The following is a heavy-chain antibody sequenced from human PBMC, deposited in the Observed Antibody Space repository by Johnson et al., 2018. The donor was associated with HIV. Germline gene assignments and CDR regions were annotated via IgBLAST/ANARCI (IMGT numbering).Heavy chain of an antibody. Sequence: QEQLVESGGGVVQPGRSLRLSCAASGFTFSSYGMHWVRQAPGKGLEWVAVISYDGRNKYYADSVKGRFTLTRDNSKNTLYLQMKSLRAEDTAVYYCAKGWGRAAAGTRNAFDIWGQGTMVTVSS. J-gene: IGHJ3*02. CDR1: GFTFSSYG. CDR3: AKGWGRAAAGTRNAFDI. CDR2: ISYDGRNK. D-gene: IGHD6-13*01. V-gene: IGHV3-30*18.